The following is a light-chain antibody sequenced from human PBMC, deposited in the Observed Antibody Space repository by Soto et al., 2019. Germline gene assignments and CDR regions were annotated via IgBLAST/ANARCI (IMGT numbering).Light chain of an antibody. CDR2: AAS. Sequence: EIGMTQSPATLSVSPGERATLSCRSSQSVNRNLAWYQQKPGQAPRLLISAASTRATGIPARFSGSGSETEFTLTISSLQSEDFAVYYCQQYNNWWTFGQGTKVEMK. V-gene: IGKV3-15*01. CDR1: QSVNRN. J-gene: IGKJ1*01. CDR3: QQYNNWWT.